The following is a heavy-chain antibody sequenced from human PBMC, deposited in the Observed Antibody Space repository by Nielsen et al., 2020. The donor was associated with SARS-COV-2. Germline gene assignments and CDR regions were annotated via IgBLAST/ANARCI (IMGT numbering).Heavy chain of an antibody. CDR3: ARPKSGSYFDAFDI. Sequence: GESLKISCAASGFTFSSYAMHWVRQAPGKGLEWVAVISYDGSNKYYADSVKGRFTISRDNSKNTLYLQMNSLRAGDTAVYYCARPKSGSYFDAFDIWGQGTMVTVSS. CDR1: GFTFSSYA. J-gene: IGHJ3*02. CDR2: ISYDGSNK. V-gene: IGHV3-30-3*01. D-gene: IGHD1-26*01.